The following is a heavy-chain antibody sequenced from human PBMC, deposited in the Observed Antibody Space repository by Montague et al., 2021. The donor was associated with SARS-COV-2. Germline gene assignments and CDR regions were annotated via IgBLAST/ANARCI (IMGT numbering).Heavy chain of an antibody. CDR1: GGSIGNYY. CDR2: IYSSGST. CDR3: ARDYSHCSGGSCVFDY. J-gene: IGHJ4*02. Sequence: SETLSLTCTVSGGSIGNYYWSWIRQPAGKGLEWIGRIYSSGSTNYNPSLKSRISMSVDTSKNQFSLKLSSVTAAGTAIYYCARDYSHCSGGSCVFDYWGQGTLVTVSS. D-gene: IGHD2-15*01. V-gene: IGHV4-4*07.